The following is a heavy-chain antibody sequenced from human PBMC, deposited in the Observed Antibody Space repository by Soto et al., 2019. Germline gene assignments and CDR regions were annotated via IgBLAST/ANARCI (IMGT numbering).Heavy chain of an antibody. V-gene: IGHV4-39*01. CDR3: ARMGDFWSGPGELDP. J-gene: IGHJ5*02. D-gene: IGHD3-3*01. Sequence: XXTLSLTCTVSGGSISSSNYYWAFIRQSPGKGLEWIGSVYYNGFTYYNPSLKSRVTISVDTSKNQFSLKLTSVTEADTAVYYCARMGDFWSGPGELDPWGQGTLVTVPQ. CDR2: VYYNGFT. CDR1: GGSISSSNYY.